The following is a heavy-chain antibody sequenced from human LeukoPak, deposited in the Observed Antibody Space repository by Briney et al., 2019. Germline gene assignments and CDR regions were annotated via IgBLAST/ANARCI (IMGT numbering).Heavy chain of an antibody. CDR3: ARHLYGSGGYYYYYYMDV. CDR2: IYTSGST. CDR1: GGSISSGSYY. Sequence: SETLSLTCTVSGGSISSGSYYWSWIRQPAGKGLEWIGRIYTSGSTNYNPSLKSRVTISVDTSKNQFSLKLSSVTAADTAVYYCARHLYGSGGYYYYYYMDVWGKGTTVTISS. D-gene: IGHD3-10*01. V-gene: IGHV4-61*02. J-gene: IGHJ6*03.